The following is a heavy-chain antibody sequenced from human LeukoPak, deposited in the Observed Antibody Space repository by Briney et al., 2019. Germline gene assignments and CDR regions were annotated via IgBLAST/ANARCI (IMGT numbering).Heavy chain of an antibody. CDR1: GGSISPTNW. V-gene: IGHV4-4*02. Sequence: PSETLPLTCAVSGGSISPTNWWSWVRQPPGKGLEWIGEIYHTGSTNYKPSLKSRVTISVDKSKNQFSLRLSSVTAADTAVYYCARDRATAGQTDAYDTWGQGTMVTVSS. D-gene: IGHD6-13*01. CDR3: ARDRATAGQTDAYDT. J-gene: IGHJ3*02. CDR2: IYHTGST.